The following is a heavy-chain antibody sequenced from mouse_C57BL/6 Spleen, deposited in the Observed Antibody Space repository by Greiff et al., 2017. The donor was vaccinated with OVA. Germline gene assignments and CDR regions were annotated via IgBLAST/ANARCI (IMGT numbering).Heavy chain of an antibody. D-gene: IGHD2-4*01. J-gene: IGHJ3*01. Sequence: EVQLQQSGPELVKPGASVKISCKASGYTFTDYYMNWVKQSHGKSLEWIGDINPNNGGTSYNQKFKGKATLTVDKSSSTAYMELRSLTSEDSAVYYCARDDYEWFAYWGQGTLVTVSA. V-gene: IGHV1-26*01. CDR3: ARDDYEWFAY. CDR2: INPNNGGT. CDR1: GYTFTDYY.